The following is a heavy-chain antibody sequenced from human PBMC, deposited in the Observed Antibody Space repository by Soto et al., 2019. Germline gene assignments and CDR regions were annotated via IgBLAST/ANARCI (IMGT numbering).Heavy chain of an antibody. J-gene: IGHJ5*02. Sequence: VQLVESGGGLVKPGGSLRLSCAASGFTFSDYYMTWIRQAPGKGLEWVSDISSGGGASNFADSVRGRFTISRDNANNSLYLQMNSLRVEDTAVYYCARRLPGRTTGDWFDPWGQGTLVTVSS. CDR1: GFTFSDYY. CDR3: ARRLPGRTTGDWFDP. V-gene: IGHV3-11*01. CDR2: ISSGGGAS. D-gene: IGHD1-1*01.